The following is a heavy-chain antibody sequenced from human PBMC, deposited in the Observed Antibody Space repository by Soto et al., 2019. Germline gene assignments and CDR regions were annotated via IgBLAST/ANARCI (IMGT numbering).Heavy chain of an antibody. CDR2: INHSGST. CDR3: ARMRGSSSLPYYYYYYMDV. V-gene: IGHV4-34*01. CDR1: GGSFSGYY. J-gene: IGHJ6*03. D-gene: IGHD6-6*01. Sequence: SETLSLTCAVYGGSFSGYYWSWIRQPPGKGLEWIGEINHSGSTNYNPSLKSRVTISVDTSKNQFSLKLSSVTAADTAVYYCARMRGSSSLPYYYYYYMDVWGKGTTVTVSS.